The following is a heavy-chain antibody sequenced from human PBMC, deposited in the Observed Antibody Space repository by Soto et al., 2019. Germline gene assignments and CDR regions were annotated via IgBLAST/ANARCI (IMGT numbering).Heavy chain of an antibody. J-gene: IGHJ4*02. V-gene: IGHV5-51*01. Sequence: GESLKISCKGSGYSFTSYWIGWVRQVRGKGLEWMGRIYPGDSDTKYSPSFQGQITISADKSINTAYLQWQSLKASDTAMYFCARLLGTTTVLDYWGRGTLVTVSS. CDR3: ARLLGTTTVLDY. CDR2: IYPGDSDT. D-gene: IGHD4-4*01. CDR1: GYSFTSYW.